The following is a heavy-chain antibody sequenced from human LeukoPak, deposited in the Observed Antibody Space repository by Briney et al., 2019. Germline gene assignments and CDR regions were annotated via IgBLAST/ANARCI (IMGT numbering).Heavy chain of an antibody. V-gene: IGHV3-15*01. CDR2: IKRKTDGGIT. Sequence: PGGSLRLSCAASGFTFSNAWMSWVRQAPGKGLEWVGLIKRKTDGGITDFAASVKGKFTISRDDSKNTVYLQMTSLKSEDTAVYYCTTGRSSSWTYLDYWGHGTLVTVSS. CDR3: TTGRSSSWTYLDY. J-gene: IGHJ4*01. D-gene: IGHD6-13*01. CDR1: GFTFSNAW.